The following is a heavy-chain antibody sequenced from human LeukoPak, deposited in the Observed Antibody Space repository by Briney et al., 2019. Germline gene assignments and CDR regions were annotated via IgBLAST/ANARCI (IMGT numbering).Heavy chain of an antibody. CDR1: GFTFDDYA. Sequence: PGGSLRLSCAASGFTFDDYAMHWVRQAPGKGLEWVSGISWNSGSIGYADSVKGRFTISRDNAKNSLYLQMNSLRAEDTALYYCAKDFLPRGYSYGTYDYWGQGTLATVSS. CDR2: ISWNSGSI. V-gene: IGHV3-9*01. D-gene: IGHD5-18*01. CDR3: AKDFLPRGYSYGTYDY. J-gene: IGHJ4*02.